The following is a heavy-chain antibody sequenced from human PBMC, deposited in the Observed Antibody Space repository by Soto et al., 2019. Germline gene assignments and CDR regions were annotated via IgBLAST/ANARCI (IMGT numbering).Heavy chain of an antibody. CDR2: IRATGGQT. CDR1: GFTFRNFV. Sequence: EVQLLESGGGMVQPGGSLRLSCAASGFTFRNFVMSWVRQAPGKGREWVSAIRATGGQTFYADSVKGRFTISRDNSKNMLYLQINSLRDEDTALYFCAQDRGWGVVSPSHDYWGQGTLVTVSS. J-gene: IGHJ4*02. V-gene: IGHV3-23*01. CDR3: AQDRGWGVVSPSHDY. D-gene: IGHD2-21*01.